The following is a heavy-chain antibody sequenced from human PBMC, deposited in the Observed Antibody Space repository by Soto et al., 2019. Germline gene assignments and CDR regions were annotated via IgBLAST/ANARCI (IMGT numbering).Heavy chain of an antibody. J-gene: IGHJ5*02. CDR1: GYTFTSHS. D-gene: IGHD3-10*01. Sequence: QVQLVQSGAEVKKPGASVKVSCKASGYTFTSHSIIWVRRAPGEGLEWVGWISAYNGYTNSAENFQGRVTMTTDASTNTAYMELRSLRSDDTAVYYFARVGYYYGSGSYVFDPWGQGTLVTVSS. CDR2: ISAYNGYT. CDR3: ARVGYYYGSGSYVFDP. V-gene: IGHV1-18*04.